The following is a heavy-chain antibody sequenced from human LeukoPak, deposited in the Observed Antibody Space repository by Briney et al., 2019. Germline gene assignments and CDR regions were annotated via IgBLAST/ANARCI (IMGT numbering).Heavy chain of an antibody. CDR3: ARQPGDDAFDI. Sequence: SETLSLTCTVSGGSISSYYWSWIRQPPGKGLEWIGYIYTSGSTNYNPSLKRRVTISVDTSKNQFSLKLSSVTAADTAVYYCARQPGDDAFDIWGQGTMVTVSS. V-gene: IGHV4-4*09. D-gene: IGHD3-10*01. CDR2: IYTSGST. J-gene: IGHJ3*02. CDR1: GGSISSYY.